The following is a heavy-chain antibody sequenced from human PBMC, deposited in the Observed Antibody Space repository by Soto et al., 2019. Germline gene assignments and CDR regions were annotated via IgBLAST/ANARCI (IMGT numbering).Heavy chain of an antibody. J-gene: IGHJ4*02. CDR1: GFTFSDLY. V-gene: IGHV3-72*01. CDR2: TRNKANSYTT. CDR3: ARDLYYYDSSGYYTNYFDY. D-gene: IGHD3-22*01. Sequence: SLRLSCAASGFTFSDLYMDWVRQAPGKGLEWVGRTRNKANSYTTQYAASVKGRFTISRDDSKNSLYLQMNSLKTEDTAVYYCARDLYYYDSSGYYTNYFDYWGQGTLVTVSS.